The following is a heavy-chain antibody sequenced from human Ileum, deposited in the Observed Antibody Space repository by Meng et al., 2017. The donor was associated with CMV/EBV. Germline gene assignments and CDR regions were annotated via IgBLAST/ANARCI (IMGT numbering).Heavy chain of an antibody. CDR2: ISSSSYI. Sequence: QLLESGVGLVKPGGSLRLSCAGSGFPFSSYSMNWVRQAPGKGLEWVSSISSSSYIYYADSVKGRFTISRDNAKNSLYLQMNSLRAEDTAVYYCARDQAGFDYWGQGTLVTVSS. J-gene: IGHJ4*02. CDR3: ARDQAGFDY. V-gene: IGHV3-21*01. CDR1: GFPFSSYS.